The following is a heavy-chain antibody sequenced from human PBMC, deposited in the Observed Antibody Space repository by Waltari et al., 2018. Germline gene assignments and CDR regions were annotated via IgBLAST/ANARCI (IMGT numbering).Heavy chain of an antibody. J-gene: IGHJ2*01. D-gene: IGHD2-8*01. CDR2: IYYSGST. CDR3: ARHPAMTIMLWYFDL. Sequence: QLQLQESGPGLVKPSETLSLTCTVSGGSISSSSYYWGCIRQPPGKGLAWIGSIYYSGSTYYNPSLKSRVTISVDTSKNQFSLKLSSVTAADTAVYYCARHPAMTIMLWYFDLWGRGTLVTVSS. CDR1: GGSISSSSYY. V-gene: IGHV4-39*01.